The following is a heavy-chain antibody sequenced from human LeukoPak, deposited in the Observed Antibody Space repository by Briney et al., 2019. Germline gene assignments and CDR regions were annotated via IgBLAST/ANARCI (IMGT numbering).Heavy chain of an antibody. CDR2: ISAYNGNT. CDR3: ARDIVVVTAIPLDY. D-gene: IGHD2-21*02. J-gene: IGHJ4*02. CDR1: GYSFTSYG. Sequence: ASVKVSCKASGYSFTSYGISWVRQAPGQGLEWMGWISAYNGNTNYAQKLQGRVTMTTDTSTSTAYMELRSLRSDDTAVYYCARDIVVVTAIPLDYWGQGTLVTVSS. V-gene: IGHV1-18*01.